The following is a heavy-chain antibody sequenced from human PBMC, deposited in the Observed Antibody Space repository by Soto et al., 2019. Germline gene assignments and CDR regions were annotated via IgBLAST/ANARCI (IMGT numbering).Heavy chain of an antibody. CDR2: IDPSDSQT. J-gene: IGHJ4*02. CDR1: GDSFAGYW. Sequence: PVESLKISCKGSGDSFAGYWITWLRQKPVKGLEWIGRIDPSDSQTYYSPSFRGHVTIPVTKSITTVFLQWSSLRASDTAMYYCARQIYDSDTGPNFQYYFDSWGQGTPVTVSS. D-gene: IGHD3-22*01. CDR3: ARQIYDSDTGPNFQYYFDS. V-gene: IGHV5-10-1*01.